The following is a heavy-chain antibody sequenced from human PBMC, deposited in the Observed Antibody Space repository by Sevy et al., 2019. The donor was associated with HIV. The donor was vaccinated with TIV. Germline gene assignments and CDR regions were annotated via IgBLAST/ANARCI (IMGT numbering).Heavy chain of an antibody. D-gene: IGHD3-10*01. CDR2: IYHSGST. CDR1: GYSISSGYY. Sequence: SETLSLTCAVSGYSISSGYYWGWIRQPPGKGLERIGSIYHSGSTYYNPSLKDRVTISVDTSKIQFSPKLSSVTAADSAVYYCAIATMVRGVIGAFDIWGQGTMVTVSS. CDR3: AIATMVRGVIGAFDI. V-gene: IGHV4-38-2*01. J-gene: IGHJ3*02.